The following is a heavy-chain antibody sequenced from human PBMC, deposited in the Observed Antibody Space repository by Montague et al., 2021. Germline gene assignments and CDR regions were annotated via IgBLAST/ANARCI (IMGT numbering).Heavy chain of an antibody. V-gene: IGHV4-34*01. CDR3: ARRPRITVTGRFDL. Sequence: SETLSLTCAGSGGSFNDYYWSWIRQSPGQGLEWIGDITHNGRTNSSPSLKSRVTLSVDTSKSHFPLNLTSVTAADTAVYFCARRPRITVTGRFDLWGEGTLVTVSS. J-gene: IGHJ4*02. D-gene: IGHD4-11*01. CDR1: GGSFNDYY. CDR2: ITHNGRT.